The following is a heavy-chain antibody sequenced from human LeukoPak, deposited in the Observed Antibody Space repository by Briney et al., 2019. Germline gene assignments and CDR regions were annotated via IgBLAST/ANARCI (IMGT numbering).Heavy chain of an antibody. CDR3: AGDLSGSGWEYYFDY. CDR1: GGTFSSYA. V-gene: IGHV1-69*13. D-gene: IGHD6-19*01. J-gene: IGHJ4*02. Sequence: SVKVSCKASGGTFSSYAISWVRQAPGQGLEWMGGIIPIFGTANYAQKFQGRVTITADESTSTAYMELSSLRSEDTGVYYCAGDLSGSGWEYYFDYWGQGTLVTVSS. CDR2: IIPIFGTA.